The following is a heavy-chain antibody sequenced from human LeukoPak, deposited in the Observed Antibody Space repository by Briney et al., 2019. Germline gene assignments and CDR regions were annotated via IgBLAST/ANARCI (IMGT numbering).Heavy chain of an antibody. CDR2: ISGSGGST. D-gene: IGHD6-13*01. CDR1: GFTFSSYA. V-gene: IGHV3-23*01. CDR3: VGIAAAGPFDY. Sequence: GGSLRLSCAASGFTFSSYALSWVRQAPGKGLEWVSAISGSGGSTYYADSVKGRFTISRDNSKNTLYLQMNSLRAEDTAVYYCVGIAAAGPFDYWGQGTLVTVSS. J-gene: IGHJ4*02.